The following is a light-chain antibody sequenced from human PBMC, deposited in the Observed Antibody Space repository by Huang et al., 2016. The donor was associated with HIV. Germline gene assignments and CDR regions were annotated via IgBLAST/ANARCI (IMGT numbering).Light chain of an antibody. CDR2: DAS. J-gene: IGKJ1*01. CDR3: QQRTNWPTWT. Sequence: EIVLTQSPATLSLSPGERATLSCRASQSVSSYLAWYQQKPGQAPRLLIYDASNRATGIPARCSGSRSGTDFTLTISSLEPEDFAVDYCQQRTNWPTWTFGQGTKVEIK. V-gene: IGKV3-11*01. CDR1: QSVSSY.